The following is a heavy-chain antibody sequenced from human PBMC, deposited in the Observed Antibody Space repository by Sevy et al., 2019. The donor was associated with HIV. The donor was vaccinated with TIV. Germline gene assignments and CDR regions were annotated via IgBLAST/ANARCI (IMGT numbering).Heavy chain of an antibody. CDR1: GGSINSDSYY. J-gene: IGHJ4*02. Sequence: SETLSLTCTVSGGSINSDSYYWGWIRQPPGKGLEWVGYNNYSGTTYYNPSLKSRVTISVDPSKTQVSLKLRSVTAADTAVYSCARFEYGDYVSHFEYWGQGTLVTVSS. CDR3: ARFEYGDYVSHFEY. D-gene: IGHD2-21*02. V-gene: IGHV4-39*01. CDR2: NNYSGTT.